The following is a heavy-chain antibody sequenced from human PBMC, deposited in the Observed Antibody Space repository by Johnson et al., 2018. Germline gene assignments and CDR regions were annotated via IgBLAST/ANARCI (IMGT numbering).Heavy chain of an antibody. CDR1: GYTFTSYD. V-gene: IGHV1-8*01. J-gene: IGHJ6*03. CDR2: VNPNSGNT. CDR3: ASGPSRYMDV. Sequence: QVQLVQSGAEVKKPGSSVTVSCKASGYTFTSYDINWVRQATGQGLEWMGWVNPNSGNTGYAQKFQGRVTITRNTSISPAYMELSSLRSEDTAVFYCASGPSRYMDVGGKGTTVTGSS.